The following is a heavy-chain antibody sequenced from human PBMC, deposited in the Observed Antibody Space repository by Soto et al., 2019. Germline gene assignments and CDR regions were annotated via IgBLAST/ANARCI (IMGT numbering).Heavy chain of an antibody. Sequence: EVQLLESGGGLVQPGGSLRLSCAASGFTFSSFAMRWVRQAPGKGLEWVSSSSGSGDSAYYADSVKGRFTISRDNSKNTLYLQMNSLRAEDTAVYYCARRGSGNYYDYWGQGTRVTVSS. J-gene: IGHJ4*02. CDR1: GFTFSSFA. V-gene: IGHV3-23*01. CDR2: SSGSGDSA. D-gene: IGHD1-26*01. CDR3: ARRGSGNYYDY.